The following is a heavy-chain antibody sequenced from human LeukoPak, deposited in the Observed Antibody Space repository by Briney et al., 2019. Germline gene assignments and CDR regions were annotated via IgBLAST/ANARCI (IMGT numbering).Heavy chain of an antibody. CDR3: ARNFLDFDAFDI. CDR2: TYYRSKWYN. J-gene: IGHJ3*02. D-gene: IGHD3/OR15-3a*01. Sequence: SQTLSLTCAISGDSVSSNSAAWNWIRQSPSRGLEWLGRTYYRSKWYNDYAVSVKSRITINPDTSKNQFSLKLSSVTAADTAVYYCARNFLDFDAFDIWGQGTMVAVSS. CDR1: GDSVSSNSAA. V-gene: IGHV6-1*01.